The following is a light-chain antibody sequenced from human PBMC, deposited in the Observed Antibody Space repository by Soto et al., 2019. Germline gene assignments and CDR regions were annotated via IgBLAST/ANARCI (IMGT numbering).Light chain of an antibody. CDR2: GTS. CDR1: QKLSSTY. J-gene: IGKJ4*01. V-gene: IGKV3-20*01. Sequence: VLTQSPGTVSLSPGERATLSCRASQKLSSTYLAWHQQKPGHPPRLLIYGTSTRATGIPDRFSGSGSGTDITPTISRVEPEDSAVYYCQQYCSAITFGGGTKVEIK. CDR3: QQYCSAIT.